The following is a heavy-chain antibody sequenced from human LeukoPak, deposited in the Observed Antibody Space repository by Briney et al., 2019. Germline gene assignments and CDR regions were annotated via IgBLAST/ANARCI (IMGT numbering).Heavy chain of an antibody. D-gene: IGHD3-22*01. CDR2: INAGNGNT. Sequence: ASVKVSCKASGYTFTSYAMHWVRQAPGQRLEWMGWINAGNGNTKYSQKFQGRVTITADKSTSTAYMELSSLRSEDTAVYYCARESSGYSRPLDYWGQGTLVTVSS. V-gene: IGHV1-3*01. J-gene: IGHJ4*02. CDR3: ARESSGYSRPLDY. CDR1: GYTFTSYA.